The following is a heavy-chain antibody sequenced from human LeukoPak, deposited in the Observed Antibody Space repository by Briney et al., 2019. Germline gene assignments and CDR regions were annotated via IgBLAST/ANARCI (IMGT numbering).Heavy chain of an antibody. V-gene: IGHV3-23*01. CDR1: GFTFSSYA. CDR2: ISGSGGST. J-gene: IGHJ4*02. CDR3: AKARAMVRGVIPDC. Sequence: GGSLRLSCAASGFTFSSYAMSWVRQAPGKGLEWVSAISGSGGSTYYADSVKGRFTISRDNSKNTLYLQMNSLRAEDTAVYYCAKARAMVRGVIPDCWGQGTLVTVSS. D-gene: IGHD3-10*01.